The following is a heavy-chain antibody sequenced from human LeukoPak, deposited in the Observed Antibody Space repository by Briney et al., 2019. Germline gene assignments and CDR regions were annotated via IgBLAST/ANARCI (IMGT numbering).Heavy chain of an antibody. CDR3: ARDHGGTMIVVLPWYFDL. CDR1: GYSISSGYY. D-gene: IGHD3-22*01. V-gene: IGHV4-38-2*02. J-gene: IGHJ2*01. CDR2: IYHSGST. Sequence: SETLSLTCTVSGYSISSGYYWGWLRQPPGKGVEGIGSIYHSGSTYYNPSLKSRVTISVDTSKNQFSLKLSSVTAADTAVYYCARDHGGTMIVVLPWYFDLWGRGTLVTVSS.